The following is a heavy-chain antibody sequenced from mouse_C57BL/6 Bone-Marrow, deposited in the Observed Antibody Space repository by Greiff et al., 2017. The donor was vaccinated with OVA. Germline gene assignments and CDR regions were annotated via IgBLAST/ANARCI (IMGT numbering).Heavy chain of an antibody. CDR1: GYTFTSYG. CDR2: IYPRSGNT. CDR3: ARKGIFYDYDGWYFDV. V-gene: IGHV1-81*01. Sequence: VKLQESGAELARPGASVKLSCKASGYTFTSYGISWVKQRTGQGLEWIGEIYPRSGNTYYNEKFKGKATLTADKSSSTAYMELRSLTSEDSAVYFCARKGIFYDYDGWYFDVWGTGTTVTVSS. J-gene: IGHJ1*03. D-gene: IGHD2-4*01.